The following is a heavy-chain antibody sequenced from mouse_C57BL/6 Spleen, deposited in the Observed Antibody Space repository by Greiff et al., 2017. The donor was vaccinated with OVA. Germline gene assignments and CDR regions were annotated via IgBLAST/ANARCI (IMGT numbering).Heavy chain of an antibody. V-gene: IGHV1-85*01. Sequence: QVQLQQSGPELVKPGASVKLSCKASGYTFTSYDINWVKQRPGQGLEWIGWIYPRDGSTKYNEKFKGKATLTVKTSSSTAYMELHSLTSEDSAVFFCAETAQEAWFAYWGQGTLVTVSA. CDR2: IYPRDGST. CDR3: AETAQEAWFAY. D-gene: IGHD3-2*02. CDR1: GYTFTSYD. J-gene: IGHJ3*01.